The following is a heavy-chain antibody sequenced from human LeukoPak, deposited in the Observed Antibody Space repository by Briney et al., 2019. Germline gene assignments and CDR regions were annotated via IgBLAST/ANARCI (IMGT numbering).Heavy chain of an antibody. CDR3: ARVRDGYNDAYDI. CDR1: GYTFSTYY. J-gene: IGHJ3*02. V-gene: IGHV1-46*01. CDR2: IIPSDGFT. Sequence: ASVKVSCKASGYTFSTYYVHWVRQAPGQGLEWMGMIIPSDGFTSYAQKFQGRVTMTRDTSTSTVYMELSSLKSEDTAVYYCARVRDGYNDAYDIWGQGTMVTVSS. D-gene: IGHD5-24*01.